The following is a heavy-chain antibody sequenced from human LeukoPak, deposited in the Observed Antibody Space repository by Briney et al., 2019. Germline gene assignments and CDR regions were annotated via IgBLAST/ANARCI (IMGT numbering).Heavy chain of an antibody. D-gene: IGHD3-9*01. J-gene: IGHJ6*02. CDR2: INHSGST. V-gene: IGHV4-34*01. Sequence: SETLSLTCAVYGGSFSGYYWSWIRQPPGKGLEWIGEINHSGSTNYNPSLKSRVTISVDTSKNQFSLKVSSVAAADTAVYYCARVSLTGQTRYYYYGMGVWGQGTTVTVSS. CDR1: GGSFSGYY. CDR3: ARVSLTGQTRYYYYGMGV.